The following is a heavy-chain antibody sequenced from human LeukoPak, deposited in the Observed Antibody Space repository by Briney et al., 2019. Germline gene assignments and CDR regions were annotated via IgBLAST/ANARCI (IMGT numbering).Heavy chain of an antibody. Sequence: GGSLRLSCAASGFTFNIYSMNWVRQAPGKGLEWVSYISSTSNTIYYADSVKGRFTISRDNAKNSLYLQMNSLRAEDTAVYYCARDGYGYYMDVWGKGTTVPVSS. J-gene: IGHJ6*03. D-gene: IGHD5-18*01. CDR1: GFTFNIYS. CDR2: ISSTSNTI. V-gene: IGHV3-48*01. CDR3: ARDGYGYYMDV.